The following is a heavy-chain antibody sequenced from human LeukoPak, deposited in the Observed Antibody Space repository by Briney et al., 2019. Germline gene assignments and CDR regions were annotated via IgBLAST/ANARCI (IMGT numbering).Heavy chain of an antibody. CDR3: ARGRTYRSSSWFDP. Sequence: LETLSLTCTVSGGSISNYYWSWIRQPPGKGLEWIGYISYSGNTNYNPSLKSRVTISVDTSKNQFSLKLSSVTAADMAVYYCARGRTYRSSSWFDPWGQGTLVTVSS. D-gene: IGHD6-6*01. J-gene: IGHJ5*02. CDR1: GGSISNYY. CDR2: ISYSGNT. V-gene: IGHV4-59*01.